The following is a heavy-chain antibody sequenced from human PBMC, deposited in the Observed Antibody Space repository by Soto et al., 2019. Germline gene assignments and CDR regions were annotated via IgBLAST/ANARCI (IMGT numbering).Heavy chain of an antibody. J-gene: IGHJ6*02. D-gene: IGHD2-15*01. Sequence: QVQLVQSGAEVKKPGASVKVSCKASGYTFTSYAMHWVRQAPGQRLEWMGWINAGNGNTKYSQKFQGRVTITRDTSASTAYMELSSLRSEDTAVYYCAIPSGGYCSGGSCYSDYYYGMDVWGQGTTVTVSS. CDR3: AIPSGGYCSGGSCYSDYYYGMDV. CDR2: INAGNGNT. CDR1: GYTFTSYA. V-gene: IGHV1-3*01.